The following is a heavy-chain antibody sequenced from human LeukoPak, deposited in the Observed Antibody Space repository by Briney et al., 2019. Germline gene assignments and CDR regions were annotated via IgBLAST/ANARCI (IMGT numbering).Heavy chain of an antibody. CDR2: ISGTGTSI. Sequence: GGSLRLSCAASGFTFSTYAMSWVRQAPGKGLEWVSYISGTGTSIYYADSVKGRFTISRDSAKTSLYLQMNSLRAEDTAMYYCARAYYSDSGTYYAPFDYWGQGTLVTVSS. CDR3: ARAYYSDSGTYYAPFDY. V-gene: IGHV3-48*01. CDR1: GFTFSTYA. D-gene: IGHD3-10*01. J-gene: IGHJ4*02.